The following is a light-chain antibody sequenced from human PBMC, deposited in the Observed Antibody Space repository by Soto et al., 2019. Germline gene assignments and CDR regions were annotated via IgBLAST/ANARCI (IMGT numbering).Light chain of an antibody. CDR2: DIT. J-gene: IGLJ1*01. CDR1: SSDVGAYIF. CDR3: VSFTTSKSYV. Sequence: QSVLTHPASVSWSPGQSITISCTGTSSDVGAYIFVSWYQQYPGKAPKLMIYDITNRPSGVSNRFSGSKAGNTASLTISGLQAEDEADYYCVSFTTSKSYVFGTGTKVTVL. V-gene: IGLV2-14*01.